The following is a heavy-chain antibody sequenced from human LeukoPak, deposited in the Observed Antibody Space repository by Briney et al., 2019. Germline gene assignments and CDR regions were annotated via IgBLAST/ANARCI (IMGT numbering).Heavy chain of an antibody. J-gene: IGHJ5*02. V-gene: IGHV3-23*01. Sequence: GSLRLSCAASGFTFSKYAMSWVRQAPGKGLEWVSLFSDTANTYYADSVKGRFTISRDNSKYTLYLQLNSLRVEDTAVYYCAKSVGIAAAGTEWFDPWGQGTLVTVSS. CDR3: AKSVGIAAAGTEWFDP. D-gene: IGHD6-13*01. CDR2: FSDTANT. CDR1: GFTFSKYA.